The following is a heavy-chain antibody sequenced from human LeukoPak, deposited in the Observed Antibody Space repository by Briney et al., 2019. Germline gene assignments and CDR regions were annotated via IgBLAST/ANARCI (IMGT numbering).Heavy chain of an antibody. V-gene: IGHV1-69*06. J-gene: IGHJ3*02. CDR3: ARVEVGSGWYGGAFDI. CDR2: IIPIFGTA. CDR1: GGTFISYA. Sequence: SVKVSCKASGGTFISYAISWVRQAPGQGLEWMGGIIPIFGTANYAQKFQGRVTITADKSTSTAYMELSSLRSEDTAVYYCARVEVGSGWYGGAFDIWGQGTMVTVSS. D-gene: IGHD6-19*01.